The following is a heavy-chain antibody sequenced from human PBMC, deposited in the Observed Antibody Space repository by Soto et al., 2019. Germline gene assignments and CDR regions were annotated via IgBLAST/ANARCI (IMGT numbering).Heavy chain of an antibody. V-gene: IGHV4-34*01. Sequence: SETLSLTCAVYGGSFSGYYWSWIRQPPGKGLEWIGEINHIGSTNYNPSLKSRVTISVDTSKNQFSLKLSSVTAADTAVYYCARSTTGYYYGMDVWGQGTTVTVSS. CDR2: INHIGST. CDR3: ARSTTGYYYGMDV. D-gene: IGHD2-2*01. J-gene: IGHJ6*02. CDR1: GGSFSGYY.